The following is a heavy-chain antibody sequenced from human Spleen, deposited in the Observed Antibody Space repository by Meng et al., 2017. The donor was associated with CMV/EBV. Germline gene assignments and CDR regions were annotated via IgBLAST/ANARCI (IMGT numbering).Heavy chain of an antibody. Sequence: TFSIYAISWVRQAPGQGLEWMGGIIPIFGTANYAQKFQGRVTITTDESTSTAYMELSSLRSEDTAVYYCASGYYDSSGYTYLYYFDYWGQGTLVTVSS. CDR3: ASGYYDSSGYTYLYYFDY. CDR1: TFSIYA. D-gene: IGHD3-22*01. V-gene: IGHV1-69*05. J-gene: IGHJ4*02. CDR2: IIPIFGTA.